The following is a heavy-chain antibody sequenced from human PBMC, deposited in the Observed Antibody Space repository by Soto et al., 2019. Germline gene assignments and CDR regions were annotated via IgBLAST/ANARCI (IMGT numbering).Heavy chain of an antibody. CDR3: AREKVEMATIDAFDI. Sequence: GGSLRLSCAASGFTFSSYAMHWVRQAPGKGLEWVAVISYDGSNKYYADSVKGRFTISRDNSKNTRYLQMNSLRAEDTAVYYCAREKVEMATIDAFDIWGQGTMVTVSS. J-gene: IGHJ3*02. V-gene: IGHV3-30-3*01. CDR1: GFTFSSYA. D-gene: IGHD5-12*01. CDR2: ISYDGSNK.